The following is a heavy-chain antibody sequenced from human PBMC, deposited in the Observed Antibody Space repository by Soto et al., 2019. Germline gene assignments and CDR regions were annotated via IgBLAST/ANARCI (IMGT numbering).Heavy chain of an antibody. V-gene: IGHV4-4*02. CDR3: ATLPPRIVVMTLTFHA. Sequence: SETLSLTCVVSGDPISSTHWWTWVRQTPGKGLEWIGEIYHTGSTKYNPSLKNRVTISVDKSNNEFSLNLKSVTAADTAVYYCATLPPRIVVMTLTFHAWGQGTLVTVSS. D-gene: IGHD2-21*02. CDR2: IYHTGST. J-gene: IGHJ4*02. CDR1: GDPISSTHW.